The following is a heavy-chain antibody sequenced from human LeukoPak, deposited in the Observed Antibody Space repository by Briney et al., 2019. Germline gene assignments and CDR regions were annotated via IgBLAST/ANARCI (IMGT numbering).Heavy chain of an antibody. V-gene: IGHV3-48*01. J-gene: IGHJ4*02. D-gene: IGHD3-22*01. CDR3: AREVSEGFDF. Sequence: PGGSLRLSCAASGFTINTYTMNWVRQAPGKGLEWVSYISGSSGIIDYADSVRGRFTISRDNAKNSLYLQMNSLRAEDTALYYCAREVSEGFDFWGQGTLVTVSS. CDR1: GFTINTYT. CDR2: ISGSSGII.